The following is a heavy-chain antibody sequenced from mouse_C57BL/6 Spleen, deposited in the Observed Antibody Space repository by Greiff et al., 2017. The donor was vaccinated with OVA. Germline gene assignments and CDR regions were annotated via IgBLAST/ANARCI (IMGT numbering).Heavy chain of an antibody. Sequence: QVQLQQSGAELVKPGASVKLSCKASGYTFTEYTIHWVKQRSGQGLEWIGWFYPGSGSIKYNEKFKDKATLTADKSSSTVYMELSRLTSEDSAVYFCARHGNEDYYGSSSYYFDYWGQGTTLTVSS. CDR1: GYTFTEYT. J-gene: IGHJ2*01. CDR2: FYPGSGSI. D-gene: IGHD1-1*01. V-gene: IGHV1-62-2*01. CDR3: ARHGNEDYYGSSSYYFDY.